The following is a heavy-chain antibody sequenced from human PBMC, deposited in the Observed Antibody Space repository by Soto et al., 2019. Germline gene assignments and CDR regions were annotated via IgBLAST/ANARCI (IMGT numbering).Heavy chain of an antibody. CDR1: GYTFTSYG. J-gene: IGHJ4*02. CDR3: ARVKGVIVVVSETFDY. V-gene: IGHV1-18*01. Sequence: QVQLVQSGAEVKKPGASVKVSCKASGYTFTSYGISWVRQAPGQGLEWMGWISAYNGNTNYAEKLQGRVTMTTDTSTSTAYIELGSLGSDDTAVYYGARVKGVIVVVSETFDYWGQGTLVTVSS. D-gene: IGHD3-22*01. CDR2: ISAYNGNT.